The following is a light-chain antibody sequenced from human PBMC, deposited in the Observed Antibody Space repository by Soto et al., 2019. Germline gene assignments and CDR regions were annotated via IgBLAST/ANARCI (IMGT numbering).Light chain of an antibody. CDR2: DVS. Sequence: QSALTQPASVSGSPGQSITISCTGTSSDVGGYNHVSWYQQHPGKAPKFMIYDVSNRPSGVYNRFSGSKSGNTASLTISGLQAEDEADYYCSSYTSSSTYVFGTGTKLTVL. CDR1: SSDVGGYNH. V-gene: IGLV2-14*01. CDR3: SSYTSSSTYV. J-gene: IGLJ1*01.